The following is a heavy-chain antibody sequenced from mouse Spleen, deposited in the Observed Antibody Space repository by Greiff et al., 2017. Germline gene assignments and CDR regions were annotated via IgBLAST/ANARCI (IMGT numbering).Heavy chain of an antibody. CDR3: ARTYGNYGYWYFDV. Sequence: VKVVESGPGLVQPSQSLSITCTVSGFSLTSYGVHWVRQSPGKGLEWLGVIWSGGSTDYNAAFISRLSISKDNSKSQVFFKMNSLQANDTAIYYCARTYGNYGYWYFDVWGAGTTVTVSS. D-gene: IGHD2-10*02. CDR1: GFSLTSYG. V-gene: IGHV2-2*02. CDR2: IWSGGST. J-gene: IGHJ1*01.